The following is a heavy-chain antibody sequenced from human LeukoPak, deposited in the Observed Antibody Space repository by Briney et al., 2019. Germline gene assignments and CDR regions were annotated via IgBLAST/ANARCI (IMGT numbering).Heavy chain of an antibody. J-gene: IGHJ4*02. V-gene: IGHV3-11*04. Sequence: GGFLRLSCAASGFTFTDHYMSWVRQAPGKGLEWVSYISSGGDIIYYADSVKGRFTISRDNAKNSLFLQMNSLRAEDTAVYYCTREDYYYASGHWAQGTLVTVSS. CDR2: ISSGGDII. D-gene: IGHD3-10*01. CDR3: TREDYYYASGH. CDR1: GFTFTDHY.